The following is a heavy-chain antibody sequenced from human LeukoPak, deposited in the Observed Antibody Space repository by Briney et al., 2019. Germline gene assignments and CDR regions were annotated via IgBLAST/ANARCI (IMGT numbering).Heavy chain of an antibody. V-gene: IGHV3-53*01. CDR1: GFTVISNY. CDR2: IYSGGST. Sequence: GGSLRLSCAVSGFTVISNYMTWVRQAPGKGLEWVSVIYSGGSTYYADSVKGRFTISRDNSKNTVYLQMKTLRAEDTAVYYCARDRRYCSGSTCYSGIDFWGQGTLVSVSS. D-gene: IGHD2-15*01. J-gene: IGHJ4*02. CDR3: ARDRRYCSGSTCYSGIDF.